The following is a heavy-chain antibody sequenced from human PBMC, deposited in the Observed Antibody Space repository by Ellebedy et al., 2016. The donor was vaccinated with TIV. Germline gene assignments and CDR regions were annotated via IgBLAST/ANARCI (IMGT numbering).Heavy chain of an antibody. CDR3: ARPGKPYAIDY. V-gene: IGHV3-7*03. CDR2: IKYDGSEH. Sequence: PGGSLRLSCVASGFTFGSYWMSWVRQAPGKELEWVANIKYDGSEHYYVDSVKGRFTISRDNAKNSLYLQMSSLRAEDTAVYYCARPGKPYAIDYWGQGILVTVFS. J-gene: IGHJ4*02. D-gene: IGHD2-8*01. CDR1: GFTFGSYW.